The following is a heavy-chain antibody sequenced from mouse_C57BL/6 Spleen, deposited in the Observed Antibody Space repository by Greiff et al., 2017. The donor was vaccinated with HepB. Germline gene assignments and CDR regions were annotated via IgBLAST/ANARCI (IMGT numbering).Heavy chain of an antibody. CDR3: ARRTGLFDY. CDR1: GFTFSDYG. CDR2: ISSGSSTI. J-gene: IGHJ2*01. Sequence: EVKLVESGGGLVKPGGSLKLSCAASGFTFSDYGMHWVRQAPEKGLEWVAYISSGSSTIYYADTVKGRFTISRDNAKNTLFLQMTSLRAEDPARYYCARRTGLFDYWGQGTTLTVSS. V-gene: IGHV5-17*01. D-gene: IGHD4-1*01.